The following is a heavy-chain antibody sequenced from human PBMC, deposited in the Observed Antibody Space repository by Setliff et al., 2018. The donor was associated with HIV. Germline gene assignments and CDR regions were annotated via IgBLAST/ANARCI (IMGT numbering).Heavy chain of an antibody. CDR3: ARLTTTYYYDSSAYYHPV. Sequence: PSETLSLTCVISGGSMGSHYWSWIRQSPGKGLEWIGNIHNTGISDINPFLKSRVTISVDTSKNQFSLKLSSVTAADTAVFYCARLTTTYYYDSSAYYHPVWGQGTLVTV. D-gene: IGHD3-22*01. CDR2: IHNTGIS. J-gene: IGHJ4*02. CDR1: GGSMGSHY. V-gene: IGHV4-34*01.